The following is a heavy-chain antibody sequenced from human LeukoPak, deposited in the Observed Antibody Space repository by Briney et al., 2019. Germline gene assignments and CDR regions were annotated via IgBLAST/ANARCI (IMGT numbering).Heavy chain of an antibody. J-gene: IGHJ4*02. CDR2: INHSGST. D-gene: IGHD3-3*01. V-gene: IGHV4-34*01. CDR3: ARERVAPLLGIDY. CDR1: GGSFSGYY. Sequence: SETLSLTCAVYGGSFSGYYWSWIRQPPGKGLEWIGEINHSGSTNYNPSLRSRVTISVDTSKNQFSLKLSSVTAADTAVYYCARERVAPLLGIDYWGQGTLVTVSS.